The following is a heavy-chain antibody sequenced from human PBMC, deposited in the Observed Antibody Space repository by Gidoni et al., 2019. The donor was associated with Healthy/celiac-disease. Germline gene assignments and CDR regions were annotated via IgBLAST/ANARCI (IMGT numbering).Heavy chain of an antibody. CDR1: GFTFDDYA. CDR3: AKRDCSGGSCYFRY. V-gene: IGHV3-9*01. CDR2: ISWNSGSI. Sequence: EVQLVESGGGLVQPGRSLRLSCAASGFTFDDYAMHWVRQAPGKGLEWVSGISWNSGSIGYADSVKGRFTISRDNAKNSLYLQMNSLRAEDTALYYCAKRDCSGGSCYFRYWGQGTLVTVSS. J-gene: IGHJ4*02. D-gene: IGHD2-15*01.